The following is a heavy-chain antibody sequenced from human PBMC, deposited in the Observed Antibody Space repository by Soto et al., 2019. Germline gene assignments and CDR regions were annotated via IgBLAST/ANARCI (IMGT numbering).Heavy chain of an antibody. V-gene: IGHV3-13*01. D-gene: IGHD6-13*01. CDR3: ARGGDAAAGDAFDI. CDR1: GFTFSSYD. CDR2: IGTAGDT. Sequence: EVQLVESGGGLVQPGGSLRLSCAASGFTFSSYDMHWVRQATGKGLEWVSAIGTAGDTYYPGSVKGRFTISRENAKNSWYLQMNSLRAGDTAVYYCARGGDAAAGDAFDIWGQGTMVTVSS. J-gene: IGHJ3*02.